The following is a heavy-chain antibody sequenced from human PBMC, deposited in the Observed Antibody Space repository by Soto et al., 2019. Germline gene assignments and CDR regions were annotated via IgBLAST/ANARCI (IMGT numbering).Heavy chain of an antibody. CDR3: ARAGTGEDYYGMDV. J-gene: IGHJ6*02. CDR2: MNPNSGNA. Sequence: QVQLVQSGAEVKKPGASVKVSCKASGYTFTSYDINWVRQATGQGLEWMGWMNPNSGNAGYAQKFQGRVTMTRNTXXSTAYMELSSLRSEDTAVYYCARAGTGEDYYGMDVWGQGTTVTVSS. V-gene: IGHV1-8*01. CDR1: GYTFTSYD. D-gene: IGHD7-27*01.